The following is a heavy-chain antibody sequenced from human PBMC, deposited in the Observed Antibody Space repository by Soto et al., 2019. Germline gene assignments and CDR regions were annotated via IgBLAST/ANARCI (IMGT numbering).Heavy chain of an antibody. J-gene: IGHJ6*02. Sequence: QITLKESGPALVKPTQTLTLTCTCSGFSVTTSGVGVGWIRQPPGKALEWLALIYWSDEKRYNPSLKTRLTIARDSSKNQVVLTMTYMDPVDTATYYCAHRHDFGSGQSAYGMDVWGQGTTVTVSS. CDR2: IYWSDEK. CDR1: GFSVTTSGVG. CDR3: AHRHDFGSGQSAYGMDV. D-gene: IGHD3-3*01. V-gene: IGHV2-5*01.